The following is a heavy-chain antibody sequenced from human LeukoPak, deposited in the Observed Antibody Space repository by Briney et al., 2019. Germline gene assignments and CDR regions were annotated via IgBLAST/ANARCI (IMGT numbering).Heavy chain of an antibody. D-gene: IGHD3-3*01. Sequence: SETLSLTCTGSGGSISGTSYWRWIRQPPGKGLGWIGYIYYTGTSDSNPSLKSRVTISLDTSKKQFSLNLSSVTAAYTAVYYCARDDFWSGYSFDYWGQGTLVTVSS. CDR3: ARDDFWSGYSFDY. CDR2: IYYTGTS. J-gene: IGHJ4*02. V-gene: IGHV4-59*12. CDR1: GGSISGTSY.